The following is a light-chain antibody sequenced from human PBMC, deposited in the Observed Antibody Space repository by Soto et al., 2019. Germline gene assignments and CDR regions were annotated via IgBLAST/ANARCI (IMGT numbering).Light chain of an antibody. CDR1: QTISTL. CDR2: KAS. CDR3: QHYSTYPWT. J-gene: IGKJ1*01. V-gene: IGKV1-5*03. Sequence: DIQMTQSPSTLSASVGDRVTITCRASQTISTLLAWYQQRPGKAPNLLIYKASSLESGVPSRFSGSGSGTEFTLTISSLQPDDFPTYFCQHYSTYPWTFGQGTKVEVK.